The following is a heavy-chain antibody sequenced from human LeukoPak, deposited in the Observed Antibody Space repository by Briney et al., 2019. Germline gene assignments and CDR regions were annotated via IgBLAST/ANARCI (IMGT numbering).Heavy chain of an antibody. Sequence: GGSLRLSCAASGFTFSSYAMHWVRQAPGKGLEWVAVVSYDGSNKYYADSVKGRFTISRDNSKNTLYLQMNSLRAEDTAVYYCARAERPQNYFDYWGQGTLVTVSS. D-gene: IGHD5-24*01. CDR1: GFTFSSYA. CDR2: VSYDGSNK. CDR3: ARAERPQNYFDY. J-gene: IGHJ4*02. V-gene: IGHV3-30-3*01.